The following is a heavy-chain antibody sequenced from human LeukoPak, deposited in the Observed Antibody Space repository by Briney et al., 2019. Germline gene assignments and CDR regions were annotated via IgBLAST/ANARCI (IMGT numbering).Heavy chain of an antibody. J-gene: IGHJ4*02. Sequence: PGGSLRLSCAASGFTFCSYGMHWVRQAPGKGMEWVAFIRYDGSNKYYADSVKGRFTISRDNSKNMLYLQMNSLRAEDTAVYYCAKLARPRIGLKDWYFDYWGQGTLVTVSS. CDR3: AKLARPRIGLKDWYFDY. V-gene: IGHV3-30*02. CDR2: IRYDGSNK. D-gene: IGHD6-6*01. CDR1: GFTFCSYG.